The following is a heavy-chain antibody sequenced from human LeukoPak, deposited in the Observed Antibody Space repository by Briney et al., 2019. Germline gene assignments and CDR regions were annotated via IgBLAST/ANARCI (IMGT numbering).Heavy chain of an antibody. CDR3: ARADFGGYSDY. CDR2: IYYSGST. Sequence: SETLSLTCTVSGGSISSYYWSWIRQPPGKGLEWIGYIYYSGSTSYNPSLKSRVTISVDTSKNQFSLKLSSVTAADTAVYYCARADFGGYSDYWGQGTLVTVSS. D-gene: IGHD4-23*01. CDR1: GGSISSYY. V-gene: IGHV4-59*01. J-gene: IGHJ4*02.